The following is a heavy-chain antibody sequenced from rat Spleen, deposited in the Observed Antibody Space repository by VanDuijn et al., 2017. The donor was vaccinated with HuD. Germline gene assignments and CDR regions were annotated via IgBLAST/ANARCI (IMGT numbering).Heavy chain of an antibody. V-gene: IGHV3-3*01. CDR3: ARSGYYDGYSFDY. CDR1: GYSITSSYR. D-gene: IGHD1-12*03. J-gene: IGHJ2*01. CDR2: INSAGST. Sequence: EVQLQESGPGLVKPSQSLSLTCSVTGYSITSSYRWNWIRKFPGNKLEWMGYINSAGSTNYNPSLKSRISITRDTSKNQFFLQVNSVTTEDTATYYWARSGYYDGYSFDYWGQGVMVTVSS.